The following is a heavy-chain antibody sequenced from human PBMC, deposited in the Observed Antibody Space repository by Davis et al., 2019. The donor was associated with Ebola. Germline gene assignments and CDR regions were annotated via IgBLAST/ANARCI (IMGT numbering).Heavy chain of an antibody. CDR3: AREGRVGSGSFDY. J-gene: IGHJ4*02. CDR2: IKQDGSEK. Sequence: GESLKISCAASGFTFSSYRMSWVRQAPGKGLEWVANIKQDGSEKYYVDSVKGRFTISRDNAKNSLYLQMNSLRAEDTAVYYCAREGRVGSGSFDYWGQGTLVTVSS. CDR1: GFTFSSYR. D-gene: IGHD3-10*01. V-gene: IGHV3-7*03.